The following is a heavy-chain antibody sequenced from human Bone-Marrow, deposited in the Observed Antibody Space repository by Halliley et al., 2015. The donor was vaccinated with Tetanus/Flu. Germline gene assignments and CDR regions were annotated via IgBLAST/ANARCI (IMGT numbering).Heavy chain of an antibody. J-gene: IGHJ3*02. CDR3: ARSYSGSYHPDAFDI. CDR1: GFTFSDYS. Sequence: SLRLSCAASGFTFSDYSMKWVRQAPGKGLEWVSSVSSHSSSIYYADSVKGRFAISRDNAKNSLSLQMNSLRAEDTAVYYCARSYSGSYHPDAFDIWGQGTMVTVSS. D-gene: IGHD1-26*01. V-gene: IGHV3-21*01. CDR2: VSSHSSSI.